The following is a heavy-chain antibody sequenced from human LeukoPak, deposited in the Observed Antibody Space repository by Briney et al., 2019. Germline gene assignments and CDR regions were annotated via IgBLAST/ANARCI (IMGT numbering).Heavy chain of an antibody. CDR1: GFTFSSYS. CDR2: ISSIVSTI. J-gene: IGHJ4*02. V-gene: IGHV3-48*01. CDR3: ARDLARWDGDY. Sequence: GGSLRLSCAASGFTFSSYSMNWVRQAPGKGLEWVSYISSIVSTIYYADSVKGRLTISRDNAKNSLYLQMNSLRAEDTAVYYCARDLARWDGDYWGQGTLVTVSS. D-gene: IGHD1-26*01.